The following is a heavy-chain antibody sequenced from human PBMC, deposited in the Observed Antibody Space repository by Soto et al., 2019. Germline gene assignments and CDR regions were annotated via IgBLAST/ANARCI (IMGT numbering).Heavy chain of an antibody. CDR1: GFTFGDYA. CDR3: TRSYWDIAARDAFDI. CDR2: IRSKAYGGTT. Sequence: HPGGSLRLSCTASGFTFGDYAMSWVRQAPGKGLEWVGFIRSKAYGGTTEYAASVKGRFTISRDDSKSIAYLQMNSLKTEDTAVYYCTRSYWDIAARDAFDIWGQGTMVTVSS. V-gene: IGHV3-49*04. D-gene: IGHD6-6*01. J-gene: IGHJ3*02.